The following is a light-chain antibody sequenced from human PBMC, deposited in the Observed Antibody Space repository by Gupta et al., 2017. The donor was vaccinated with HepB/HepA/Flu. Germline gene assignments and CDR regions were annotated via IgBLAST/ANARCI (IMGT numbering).Light chain of an antibody. J-gene: IGLJ1*01. V-gene: IGLV2-8*01. CDR1: RRDVGGYNY. CDR3: SSYAGSNTYV. CDR2: DVN. Sequence: QSALTQPPSASGSPGQSVTISCTGTRRDVGGYNYVSWYQQHPGKAPKLMIYDVNKRPSGVPDRFSGSKSGNTASLTVSGLRAEDEADYYCSSYAGSNTYVFGNGTEVTV.